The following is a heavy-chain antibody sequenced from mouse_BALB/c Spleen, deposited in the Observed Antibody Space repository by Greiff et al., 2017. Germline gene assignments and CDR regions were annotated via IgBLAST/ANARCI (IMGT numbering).Heavy chain of an antibody. CDR2: IDPETGGT. J-gene: IGHJ4*01. D-gene: IGHD2-14*01. CDR1: GYTFTDYE. V-gene: IGHV1-15*01. Sequence: LQESGAELVRPGASVTLSCKASGYTFTDYEMHWVKQTPVHGLEWIGAIDPETGGTAYNQKFKGKATLTADKSSSTAYMELRSLTSEDSAVYYCTRWDYRYGGGAMDYWGQGTSVTVSS. CDR3: TRWDYRYGGGAMDY.